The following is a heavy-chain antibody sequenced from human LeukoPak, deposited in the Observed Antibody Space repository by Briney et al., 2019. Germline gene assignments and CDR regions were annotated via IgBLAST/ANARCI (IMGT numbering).Heavy chain of an antibody. Sequence: ASVKVSCKVSGYTFTSYAMHWVRQAPGQGLEWMGWINTNTGNPTYAQGFTGQVVFSLDISVSTAYLQISSLKAEDTAVYYCARDDSSGWYSRYRGQGTLVTVSS. J-gene: IGHJ4*02. V-gene: IGHV7-4-1*02. CDR3: ARDDSSGWYSRY. CDR1: GYTFTSYA. CDR2: INTNTGNP. D-gene: IGHD6-19*01.